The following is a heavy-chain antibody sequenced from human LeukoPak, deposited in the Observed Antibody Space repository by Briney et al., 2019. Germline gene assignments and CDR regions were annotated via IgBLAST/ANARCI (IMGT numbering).Heavy chain of an antibody. CDR3: ARGPGGYSYGSRGMDV. CDR2: IWYDGSNK. CDR1: GFTFSSYG. V-gene: IGHV3-33*01. J-gene: IGHJ6*02. Sequence: GGSLRLSCAASGFTFSSYGMHWVRQAPGKGLEWVAVIWYDGSNKYYADSVKGRFTISRDNSKNTQYLQMNSLRAEDTAVYYCARGPGGYSYGSRGMDVWGQGTTVTVSS. D-gene: IGHD5-18*01.